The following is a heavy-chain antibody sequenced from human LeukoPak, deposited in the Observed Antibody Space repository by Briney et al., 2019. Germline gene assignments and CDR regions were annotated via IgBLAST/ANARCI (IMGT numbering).Heavy chain of an antibody. CDR3: ARGPYASGTYGRRGWVHYMDV. J-gene: IGHJ6*03. D-gene: IGHD3-10*01. Sequence: GGSLRLSCAASGFDFSTYSMNWVRQAPGKGLEWVSYISSRSATIYYADSVKGRFTISRDNAKNSLYLQMNSLRAEDTAVYYCARGPYASGTYGRRGWVHYMDVWGKGTTVTISS. CDR1: GFDFSTYS. CDR2: ISSRSATI. V-gene: IGHV3-48*01.